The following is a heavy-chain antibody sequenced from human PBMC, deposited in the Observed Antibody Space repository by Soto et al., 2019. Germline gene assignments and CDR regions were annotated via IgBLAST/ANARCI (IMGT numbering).Heavy chain of an antibody. V-gene: IGHV1-69*13. CDR1: GGTFSSYA. Sequence: ASVKVSWKASGGTFSSYAISWVRQAPGQGLEWMGGIIPIFGTANYAQKFQGRVTITADESTSTAYMELSSLRSEDTAVYYCARDIVDTAMFTIGEYYYYYVMDFWGQRSTDTGSS. CDR3: ARDIVDTAMFTIGEYYYYYVMDF. J-gene: IGHJ6*02. D-gene: IGHD5-18*01. CDR2: IIPIFGTA.